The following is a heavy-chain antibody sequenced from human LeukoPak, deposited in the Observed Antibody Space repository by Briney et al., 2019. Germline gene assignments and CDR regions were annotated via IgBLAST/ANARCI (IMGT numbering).Heavy chain of an antibody. CDR2: TYWNDDK. J-gene: IGHJ4*02. Sequence: SGPTMVKPTQTLTLACTFSGVSLSTSAVGVAWIRQPPGKALEWLALTYWNDDKLYTPSLKRRHTITKDTSKNQVVLTVTNMAPVDTATYYCAHRLRGQLAYFDYWGQGTLVTVSS. CDR3: AHRLRGQLAYFDY. D-gene: IGHD1-1*01. CDR1: GVSLSTSAVG. V-gene: IGHV2-5*01.